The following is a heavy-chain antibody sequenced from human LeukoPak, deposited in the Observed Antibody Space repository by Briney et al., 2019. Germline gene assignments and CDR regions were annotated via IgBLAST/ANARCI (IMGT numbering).Heavy chain of an antibody. D-gene: IGHD1-26*01. V-gene: IGHV1-24*01. CDR1: GYTLTELS. Sequence: ASVKVSCKVSGYTLTELSMHWVRQAPGKGLEWMGGFDPEDGETIYAQKFQGRVTMTEDTSTDTAYMELSSLRSEDTAVYYCATAPPPWLIVGATSAVDYWGQGTLVTVSS. J-gene: IGHJ4*02. CDR2: FDPEDGET. CDR3: ATAPPPWLIVGATSAVDY.